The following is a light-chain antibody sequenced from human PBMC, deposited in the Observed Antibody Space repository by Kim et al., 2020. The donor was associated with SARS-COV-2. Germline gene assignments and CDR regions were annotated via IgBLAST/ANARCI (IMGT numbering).Light chain of an antibody. V-gene: IGLV4-69*01. J-gene: IGLJ2*01. CDR1: SGNSSYA. Sequence: LGASVKLTCTLGSGNSSYAIAWHQQQPEKGPRYLMKLNSDGSHSKGDGIPDRFSGSSSGAERYLTISSLQSEDEADYYCQTWGTVVFGGGTQLTVL. CDR3: QTWGTVV. CDR2: LNSDGSH.